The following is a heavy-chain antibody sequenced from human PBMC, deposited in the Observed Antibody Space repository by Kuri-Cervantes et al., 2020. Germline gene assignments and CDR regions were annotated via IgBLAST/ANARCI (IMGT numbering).Heavy chain of an antibody. V-gene: IGHV2-5*02. Sequence: SGPTLVKPTQTLTLTCTFSGFSLSTSGVGVGWIRQPPGEALEWLALIYWDDDKRYSPSLKSRLTITKDTSKNQVVLTMTNMDPVDTATYYCARDTVTTAADYYYYMDVWGKGTTVTVSS. J-gene: IGHJ6*03. CDR1: GFSLSTSGVG. D-gene: IGHD4-17*01. CDR2: IYWDDDK. CDR3: ARDTVTTAADYYYYMDV.